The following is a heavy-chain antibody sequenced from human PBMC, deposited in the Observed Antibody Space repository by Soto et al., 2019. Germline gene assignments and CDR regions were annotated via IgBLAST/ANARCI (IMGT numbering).Heavy chain of an antibody. CDR2: INHSGST. V-gene: IGHV4-34*01. Sequence: SETLSLTCVGYGGSFSGYYWSWIRQPPGKGLEWIGEINHSGSTNYNPSLKSRVTISVDTSKNQFSLKLSSVTAADTAVYYCARSITIFGVVILSDWFDPWGQGTLVTVSS. CDR1: GGSFSGYY. J-gene: IGHJ5*02. CDR3: ARSITIFGVVILSDWFDP. D-gene: IGHD3-3*01.